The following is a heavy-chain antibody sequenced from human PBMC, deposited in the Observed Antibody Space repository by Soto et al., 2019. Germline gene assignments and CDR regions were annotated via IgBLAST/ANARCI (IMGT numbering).Heavy chain of an antibody. J-gene: IGHJ4*02. V-gene: IGHV4-31*03. Sequence: SETLSLTCTVSGGSISSGGYYWSWIRQHPGKGLEWIGDIYYSGSTHYNPSLKSRVTISVDTSKNQFSLKLSSVTAADTAVYYCARGLYNWNYFDYWGQGTLVTVS. CDR3: ARGLYNWNYFDY. D-gene: IGHD1-20*01. CDR2: IYYSGST. CDR1: GGSISSGGYY.